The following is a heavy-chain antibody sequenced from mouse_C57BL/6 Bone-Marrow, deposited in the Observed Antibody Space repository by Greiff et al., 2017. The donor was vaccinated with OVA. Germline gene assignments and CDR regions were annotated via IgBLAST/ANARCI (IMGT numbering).Heavy chain of an antibody. J-gene: IGHJ1*03. Sequence: VQLQQSGAELVRPGASVTLSCKASGYTFTDYEMHWVKQTPVHGLEWIGAIDPETGGTAYNQKFKGKAILTADKSSSTAYMELRSLTSEDSAVYYCTRGTPHYAPGFDVWGTGTTVTVSS. CDR3: TRGTPHYAPGFDV. D-gene: IGHD1-1*01. V-gene: IGHV1-15*01. CDR1: GYTFTDYE. CDR2: IDPETGGT.